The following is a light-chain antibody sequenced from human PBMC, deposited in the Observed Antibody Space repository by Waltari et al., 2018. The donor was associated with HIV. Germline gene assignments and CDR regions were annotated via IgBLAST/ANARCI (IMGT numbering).Light chain of an antibody. J-gene: IGKJ1*01. V-gene: IGKV1-9*01. Sequence: DIQLTQSPSSLSASVGDRVTITCQASQGISSYLAWYQQKPGKAPKLLIYAASTLQSGVPSRFSGSGSGTDFTLTISCLQSEDFATYYCQQYYSYPRTFGQGTKVEIK. CDR1: QGISSY. CDR3: QQYYSYPRT. CDR2: AAS.